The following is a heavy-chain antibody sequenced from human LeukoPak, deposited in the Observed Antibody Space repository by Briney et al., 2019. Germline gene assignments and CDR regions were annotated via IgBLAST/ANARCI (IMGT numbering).Heavy chain of an antibody. CDR1: GFTFSSYG. CDR3: AKDNSEGAGYFDY. J-gene: IGHJ4*02. Sequence: GGSLRLSCAASGFTFSSYGMHWVRQAPGKGLEWVAVISYDGSNKYYADSVKGRFTISRDNSKNTLYLQMNSLRAEDTAVYYCAKDNSEGAGYFDYWGQGTLVTVSP. V-gene: IGHV3-30*18. CDR2: ISYDGSNK. D-gene: IGHD4-23*01.